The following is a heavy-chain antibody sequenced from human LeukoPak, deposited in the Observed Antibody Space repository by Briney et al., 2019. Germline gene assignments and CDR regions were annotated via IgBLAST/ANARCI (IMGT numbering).Heavy chain of an antibody. CDR1: DASISSSYFY. CDR3: ARQRGGSSVNDY. D-gene: IGHD1-26*01. Sequence: SETLSLTCTVSDASISSSYFYWSWIRQPPGKGLEWIGNVFHSGSTHYSPSLKSRVTISVDTSRKQFSLRLSAATAADTAVYYCARQRGGSSVNDYWGQGTLVTVSS. CDR2: VFHSGST. V-gene: IGHV4-39*01. J-gene: IGHJ4*02.